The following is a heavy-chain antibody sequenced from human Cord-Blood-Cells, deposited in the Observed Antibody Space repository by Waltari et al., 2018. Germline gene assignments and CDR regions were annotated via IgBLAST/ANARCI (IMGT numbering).Heavy chain of an antibody. J-gene: IGHJ4*02. V-gene: IGHV4-34*01. CDR3: ARNNWNDGIDY. D-gene: IGHD1-1*01. CDR1: GGSFSGYY. Sequence: LSLTCAVYGGSFSGYYWSWIRQPPGKGLEWIGEINHSGSTNYNPSLKSRVTISVDTSKNQFSLKLSSVTAADTAVYYCARNNWNDGIDYWGQGTLVTVSS. CDR2: INHSGST.